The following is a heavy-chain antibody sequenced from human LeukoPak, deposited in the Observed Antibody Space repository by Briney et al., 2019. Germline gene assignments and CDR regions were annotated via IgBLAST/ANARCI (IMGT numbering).Heavy chain of an antibody. D-gene: IGHD3-22*01. V-gene: IGHV4-59*01. CDR1: GASTTSYY. J-gene: IGHJ4*02. Sequence: SETLSLTCSVSGASTTSYYWNWIRQAPGKGLEWIGYIYSDGTTSYSPSLRSRVTISIDTSRNQFSLKLSSVTAADAAVYYCARDTRSYDTSGYYYFDYWAREPWSPSPQ. CDR2: IYSDGTT. CDR3: ARDTRSYDTSGYYYFDY.